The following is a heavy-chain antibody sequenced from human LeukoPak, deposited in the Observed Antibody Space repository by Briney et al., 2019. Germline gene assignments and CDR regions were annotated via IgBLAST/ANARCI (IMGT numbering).Heavy chain of an antibody. CDR1: GGSISSSNW. V-gene: IGHV4-4*02. J-gene: IGHJ6*03. CDR2: INHSGST. Sequence: SETLSLTCAVSGGSISSSNWWSWVRQPPGKGLEWIGEINHSGSTNYNPSLKSRVTISVDTSKNQFSLKLSSVTAADTAVYYCARLDYDILTGYYAPYYYYYMDVWGKGTTVTVSS. CDR3: ARLDYDILTGYYAPYYYYYMDV. D-gene: IGHD3-9*01.